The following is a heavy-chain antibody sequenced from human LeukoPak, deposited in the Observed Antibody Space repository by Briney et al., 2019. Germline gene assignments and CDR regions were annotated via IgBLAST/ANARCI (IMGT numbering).Heavy chain of an antibody. J-gene: IGHJ4*02. D-gene: IGHD3-10*01. Sequence: GGSLRLSCAASGFTFSSYWMSWVRQAPGKGLEWVANIKQDGSEKYYVDSVKGRFTISRDNAKNSLYLQMNSLRAEDTAVYYCARLLWFGEDYFGYWGQGTLVTVSS. CDR2: IKQDGSEK. CDR1: GFTFSSYW. V-gene: IGHV3-7*01. CDR3: ARLLWFGEDYFGY.